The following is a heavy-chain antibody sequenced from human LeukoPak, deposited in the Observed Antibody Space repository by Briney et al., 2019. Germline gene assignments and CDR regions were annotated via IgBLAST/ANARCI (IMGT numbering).Heavy chain of an antibody. J-gene: IGHJ6*03. CDR3: VRDYSSGWPMSYYNPYIDL. CDR2: VFVTGSP. V-gene: IGHV4-4*07. D-gene: IGHD4-11*01. Sequence: SETLSLTCTFYGGSVSSYYWSWIRQPAGKPLECIGRVFVTGSPNYSPSLKTRVTISLDASKNQLSLRLASVTAADTAVYYCVRDYSSGWPMSYYNPYIDLWGKGTMVTVSS. CDR1: GGSVSSYY.